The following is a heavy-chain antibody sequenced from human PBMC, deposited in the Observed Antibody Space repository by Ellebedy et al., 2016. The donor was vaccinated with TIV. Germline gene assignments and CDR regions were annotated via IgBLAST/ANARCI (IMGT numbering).Heavy chain of an antibody. Sequence: GGSLRLXCAASGFTFNIYTMSWVRQAPGKGLEWVSYISTSSSTMYYADSVKGRFTISRDSSKDSLYLEMNSLRTEDTAFYYCGKDIGLRAVYYGAVDSWGQGTLVTVSS. CDR2: ISTSSSTM. J-gene: IGHJ5*02. CDR1: GFTFNIYT. D-gene: IGHD1-26*01. CDR3: GKDIGLRAVYYGAVDS. V-gene: IGHV3-48*04.